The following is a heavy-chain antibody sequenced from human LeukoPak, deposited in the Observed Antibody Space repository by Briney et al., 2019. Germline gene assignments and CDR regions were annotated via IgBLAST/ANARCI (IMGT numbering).Heavy chain of an antibody. Sequence: GASVKVSCKASGYTFTSYGISWVRQAPGQGLEWMGWISAYNGNTNYAQKLQGRVTMTTDTSTSTAYMELRSLRSDDTAVYYCARDQAHPAYDSSGGWFDPWGQGTLVTVSS. D-gene: IGHD3-22*01. CDR1: GYTFTSYG. J-gene: IGHJ5*02. CDR3: ARDQAHPAYDSSGGWFDP. CDR2: ISAYNGNT. V-gene: IGHV1-18*01.